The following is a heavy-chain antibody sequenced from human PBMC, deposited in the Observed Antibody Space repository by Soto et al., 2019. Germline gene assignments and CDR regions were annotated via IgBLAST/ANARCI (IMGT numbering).Heavy chain of an antibody. CDR3: ARTLTTDYYYYGMDV. Sequence: ASVKVSCKASGYTFTGYYMHWVRQAPGQGLEWMGWINPNSGGTSYAQKFQGWVTMTRDTSISTAYMELSRLRSDDTAVYYCARTLTTDYYYYGMDVWGQGTTVTV. J-gene: IGHJ6*02. CDR2: INPNSGGT. CDR1: GYTFTGYY. V-gene: IGHV1-2*04. D-gene: IGHD3-3*01.